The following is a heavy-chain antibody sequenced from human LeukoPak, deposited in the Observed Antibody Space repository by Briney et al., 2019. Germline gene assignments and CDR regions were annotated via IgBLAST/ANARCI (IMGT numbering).Heavy chain of an antibody. Sequence: GGSLRLSCAASGSTFSSYAMSWVRQAPGKGLEWVSAISGSASSTDYADSVKGRFTISRDNSKNTLYLQMNSLRAEDTAVYYCARGPRRDYYDSSGYMGYWGQGTLVTVSS. V-gene: IGHV3-23*01. CDR2: ISGSASST. J-gene: IGHJ4*02. D-gene: IGHD3-22*01. CDR1: GSTFSSYA. CDR3: ARGPRRDYYDSSGYMGY.